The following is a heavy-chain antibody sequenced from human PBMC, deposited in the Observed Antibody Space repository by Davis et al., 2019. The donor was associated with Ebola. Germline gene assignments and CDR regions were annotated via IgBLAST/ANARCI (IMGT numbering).Heavy chain of an antibody. J-gene: IGHJ4*02. D-gene: IGHD2-15*01. CDR3: ARVFSSITTGSCNDY. V-gene: IGHV3-30-3*01. Sequence: PGGSLRLSCAASGFTFSSYAMHWVRQAPGKGLEWVAVISNDGSNKYYADSVKGRFTISRDNAKNSLYLQMNSLRAEDTAVYYCARVFSSITTGSCNDYWGQGTLVTVSS. CDR1: GFTFSSYA. CDR2: ISNDGSNK.